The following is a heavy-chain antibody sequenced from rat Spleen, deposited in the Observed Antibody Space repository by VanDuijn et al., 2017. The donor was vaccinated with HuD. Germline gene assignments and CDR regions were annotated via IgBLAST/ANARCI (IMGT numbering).Heavy chain of an antibody. J-gene: IGHJ2*01. CDR3: VRPDLWGHPFDY. Sequence: EVQLVESGGGLVQPGRSLKLSCAASGFTFSDYYMACVRQAPKKGLEWVASISYEGSGAYYGDSVKGRFTISRDNAKSTLYLQMNSLRSEDTATYYCVRPDLWGHPFDYWGQGVMVTVSS. CDR1: GFTFSDYY. D-gene: IGHD3-1*01. CDR2: ISYEGSGA. V-gene: IGHV5-22*01.